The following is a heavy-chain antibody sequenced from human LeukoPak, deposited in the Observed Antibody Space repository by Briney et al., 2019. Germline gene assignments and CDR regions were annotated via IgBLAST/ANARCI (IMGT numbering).Heavy chain of an antibody. D-gene: IGHD5-18*01. CDR2: ISYDGSNK. Sequence: GGSLRLSCAASGFTFSSYAMHWVRQAPGKGLEWVAVISYDGSNKYYADSVKGRFTISRDNARNSLFLQMNSLRDEDTAVYYCVRGSYGHDFWGQGTLVTVSS. CDR3: VRGSYGHDF. J-gene: IGHJ4*02. V-gene: IGHV3-30-3*01. CDR1: GFTFSSYA.